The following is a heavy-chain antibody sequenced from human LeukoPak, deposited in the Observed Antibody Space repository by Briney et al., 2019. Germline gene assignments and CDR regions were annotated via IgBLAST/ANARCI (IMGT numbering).Heavy chain of an antibody. CDR3: ARKYGSGSPFDY. D-gene: IGHD3-10*01. J-gene: IGHJ4*02. CDR1: GYSFTSYW. Sequence: ESLEISCKGSGYSFTSYWISWVRQMPGKGLEWMGRIDPSDSYTNYSPSFQGHVTISADKSISTAYLQWSSLKASDTAMYYCARKYGSGSPFDYWGQGTLVTVSA. V-gene: IGHV5-10-1*01. CDR2: IDPSDSYT.